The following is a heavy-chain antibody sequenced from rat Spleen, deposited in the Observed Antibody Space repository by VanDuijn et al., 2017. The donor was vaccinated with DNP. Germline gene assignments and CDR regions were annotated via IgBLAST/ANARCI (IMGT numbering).Heavy chain of an antibody. CDR3: AREVGGMIAY. Sequence: QVQLKESGPGLVQPSETLSLTCTVSGFSLTSFSVSWVRQPSGKGPEWMGRMWYDGDTAYNSALKSRLSISRDTSKNQVFLKMNSLQSEDTTTYYCAREVGGMIAYWGQGTLVTVSS. CDR1: GFSLTSFS. V-gene: IGHV2-34*01. J-gene: IGHJ3*01. D-gene: IGHD1-7*01. CDR2: MWYDGDT.